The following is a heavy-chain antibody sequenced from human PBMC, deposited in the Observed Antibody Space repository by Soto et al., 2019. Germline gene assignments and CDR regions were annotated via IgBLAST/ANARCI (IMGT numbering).Heavy chain of an antibody. CDR1: GYTFTSYG. J-gene: IGHJ4*02. Sequence: ASVKVSCKASGYTFTSYGISWVRQAPGQGLEWMGWISAYNGNTNYAQKLQGRVTMTTDTSTSTAYMELRSLRSDDTAVYYCARVVRGVIYYYFDYWGQGTLVTVSS. D-gene: IGHD3-10*02. CDR2: ISAYNGNT. V-gene: IGHV1-18*01. CDR3: ARVVRGVIYYYFDY.